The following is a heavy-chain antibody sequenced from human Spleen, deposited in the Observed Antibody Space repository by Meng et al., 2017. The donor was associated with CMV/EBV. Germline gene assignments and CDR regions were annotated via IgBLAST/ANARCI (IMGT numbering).Heavy chain of an antibody. V-gene: IGHV1-2*02. CDR1: GDTFTDYY. CDR2: IKPNSGDT. D-gene: IGHD4-17*01. J-gene: IGHJ5*02. CDR3: TRDAHLTTVTPNWFDP. Sequence: QVPVVPSGGELRKPGGSVKVSCKASGDTFTDYYLHRVRQDPGQGLEWMGCIKPNSGDTNYAQKFQGRVTMTRDTSISTAYMELSRLRSDDTAVYYCTRDAHLTTVTPNWFDPWGQGTLVTVSS.